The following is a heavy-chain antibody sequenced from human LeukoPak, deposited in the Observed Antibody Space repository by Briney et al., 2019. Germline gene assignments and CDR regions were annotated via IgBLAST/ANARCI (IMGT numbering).Heavy chain of an antibody. V-gene: IGHV4-34*01. J-gene: IGHJ5*02. D-gene: IGHD6-13*01. CDR2: INHSGST. CDR1: GGSISNYY. Sequence: SETLSLTCTVSGGSISNYYWSWIRQPPGKGLEWIGEINHSGSTNYNPSLKSRVTISVDTSKNQFSLKLSSVTAADTAVYYCARRLRPNLIAAAANNWFDPWGQGTLVTVSS. CDR3: ARRLRPNLIAAAANNWFDP.